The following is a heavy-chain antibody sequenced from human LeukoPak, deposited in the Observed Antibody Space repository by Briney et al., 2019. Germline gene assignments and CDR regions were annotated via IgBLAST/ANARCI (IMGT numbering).Heavy chain of an antibody. V-gene: IGHV3-53*01. CDR1: GFTVSSNY. CDR2: IYSGGST. Sequence: PGGSLSLSCAASGFTVSSNYMSWVRQAPGKGLEWVSVIYSGGSTYYADSVKGRFTISRDNSKNTLYLQMNSLRAEDTAVYYCARVPTTVTTVYFDYWGQGTLVTVSS. D-gene: IGHD4-17*01. J-gene: IGHJ4*02. CDR3: ARVPTTVTTVYFDY.